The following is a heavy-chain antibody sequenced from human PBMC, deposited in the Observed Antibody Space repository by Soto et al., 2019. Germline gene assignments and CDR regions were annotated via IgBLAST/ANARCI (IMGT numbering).Heavy chain of an antibody. D-gene: IGHD3-22*01. J-gene: IGHJ4*02. Sequence: SETLSLTCSVSGGSIRSNIHYWGWIRQPPGKGLEWIATVHYSGSTYYTPSLKNRVTISADTSNNQFSLRLNSVTAADTAVYYCARQHYYDSSGYYTWNWGQGTLVT. CDR3: ARQHYYDSSGYYTWN. V-gene: IGHV4-39*01. CDR1: GGSIRSNIHY. CDR2: VHYSGST.